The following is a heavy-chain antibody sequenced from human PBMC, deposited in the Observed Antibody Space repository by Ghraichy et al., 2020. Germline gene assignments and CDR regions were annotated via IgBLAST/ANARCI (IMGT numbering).Heavy chain of an antibody. V-gene: IGHV4-39*01. CDR3: ARREVASINGFDG. J-gene: IGHJ3*01. D-gene: IGHD3-9*01. CDR2: IYYSGGT. Sequence: SETLSLTCTVSSGSISNTIYYWAWVRQPPGKGLEWIGNIYYSGGTYYTPSLKSRVTISVDTSKNQFSLRLSSVTAADTAVYFCARREVASINGFDGWGQGTMVTVSA. CDR1: SGSISNTIYY.